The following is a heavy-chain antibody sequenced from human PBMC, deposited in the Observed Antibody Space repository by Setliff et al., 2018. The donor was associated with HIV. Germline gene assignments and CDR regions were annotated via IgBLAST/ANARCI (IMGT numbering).Heavy chain of an antibody. CDR3: ATRPRIAARPFDY. CDR2: LFHSGDT. Sequence: SETLSLTCSVSGVSVGSGDYYWHWIRQHPEKALEWIGYLFHSGDTYYNPSLKSRISMSVDNYKNQFSLELTSLTAADTAVYYCATRPRIAARPFDYWGQGMLVTVSS. D-gene: IGHD6-6*01. V-gene: IGHV4-31*03. J-gene: IGHJ4*02. CDR1: GVSVGSGDYY.